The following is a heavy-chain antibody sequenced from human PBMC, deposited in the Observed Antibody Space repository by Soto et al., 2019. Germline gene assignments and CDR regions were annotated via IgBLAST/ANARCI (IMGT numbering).Heavy chain of an antibody. Sequence: EVQLVESGGGLVQPGGSLRLSCAASGFTFRDSYMDWVRQAPGKGLEWVGRIRAKANTYTTEYGASVKGRFTISRDDSKNSLSLQMTSLESEDTSVYYCVKGHRALANWGQGTLVTVSS. V-gene: IGHV3-72*01. D-gene: IGHD3-3*02. CDR1: GFTFRDSY. J-gene: IGHJ4*02. CDR2: IRAKANTYTT. CDR3: VKGHRALAN.